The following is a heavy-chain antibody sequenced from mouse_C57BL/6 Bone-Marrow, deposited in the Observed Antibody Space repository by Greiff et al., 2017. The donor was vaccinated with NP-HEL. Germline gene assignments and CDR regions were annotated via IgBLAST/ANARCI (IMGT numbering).Heavy chain of an antibody. CDR2: ISSGGDYI. D-gene: IGHD1-1*01. J-gene: IGHJ1*03. CDR3: TRHLLLRWEYWYFDV. CDR1: GFTFSSYA. Sequence: EVQLVESGGGLVKPGGSLKLSCAASGFTFSSYAMSWVRQTPEKRLEWVAYISSGGDYIYYADTVKGRFTISRDNARNNLYLQMRSLKSEDTAMYYCTRHLLLRWEYWYFDVWVTGTTITVSS. V-gene: IGHV5-9-1*02.